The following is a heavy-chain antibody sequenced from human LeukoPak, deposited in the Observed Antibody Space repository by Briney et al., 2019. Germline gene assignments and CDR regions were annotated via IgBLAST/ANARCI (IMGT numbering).Heavy chain of an antibody. D-gene: IGHD1-1*01. Sequence: GGSLRLSCAASGFTFSSYAMSWVRQAPGKGLEWVSAISGSGGSTYYADSVQGRFTISRDNSKNTLCLQMNSLRAEDTAVYYCAKDQRSNNWPIFDYWGQGTLVTVSS. CDR2: ISGSGGST. J-gene: IGHJ4*02. CDR1: GFTFSSYA. V-gene: IGHV3-23*01. CDR3: AKDQRSNNWPIFDY.